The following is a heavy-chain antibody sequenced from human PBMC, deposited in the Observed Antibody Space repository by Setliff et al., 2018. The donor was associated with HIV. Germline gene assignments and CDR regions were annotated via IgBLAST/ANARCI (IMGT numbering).Heavy chain of an antibody. CDR1: GFTFSSYG. V-gene: IGHV3-23*01. J-gene: IGHJ6*04. Sequence: GGSLRLSCAASGFTFSSYGMHWVRQAPGKGLEWVAAVGVDSDATYYADSVRGRFAVSRDDFQNTLYLQMNSLRAEDTAVYYCAKHFLLWSNAFHIWGKGTTVTVSS. CDR3: AKHFLLWSNAFHI. D-gene: IGHD2-21*01. CDR2: VGVDSDAT.